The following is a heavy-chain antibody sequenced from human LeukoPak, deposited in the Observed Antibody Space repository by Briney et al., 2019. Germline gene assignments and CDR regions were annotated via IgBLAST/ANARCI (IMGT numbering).Heavy chain of an antibody. CDR1: GGSISSYY. Sequence: TPSETLSLTCTVSGGSISSYYWSWIRQPPGKGLEWIGYIYYSGSTSYNPSLKSRVTISVDTSKNQFSLKLSSVTAADTAVYYCARSKLWFGELFDYWGQGTLVTVSS. CDR3: ARSKLWFGELFDY. V-gene: IGHV4-59*01. D-gene: IGHD3-10*01. J-gene: IGHJ4*02. CDR2: IYYSGST.